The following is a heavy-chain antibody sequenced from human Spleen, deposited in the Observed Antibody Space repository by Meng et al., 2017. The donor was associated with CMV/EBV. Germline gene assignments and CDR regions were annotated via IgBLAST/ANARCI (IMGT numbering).Heavy chain of an antibody. CDR3: ARVGSGYQLDY. J-gene: IGHJ4*02. CDR1: GGSISSGDYY. Sequence: CTVSGGSISSGDYYWSWIRQPPGKGLEWIGYIYYSGSTYYNPSLKSRVTISVDTSKNQFSLKLSSVTAADTAVYYCARVGSGYQLDYWGQGTLVTVSS. D-gene: IGHD3-22*01. V-gene: IGHV4-30-4*01. CDR2: IYYSGST.